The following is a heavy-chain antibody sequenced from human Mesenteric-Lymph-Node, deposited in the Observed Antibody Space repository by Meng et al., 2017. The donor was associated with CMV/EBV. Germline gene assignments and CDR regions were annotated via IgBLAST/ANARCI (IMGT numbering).Heavy chain of an antibody. CDR2: IYYTGTT. CDR1: GGSITSHDYY. V-gene: IGHV4-30-4*08. D-gene: IGHD3-10*01. J-gene: IGHJ5*02. CDR3: ARDMEGTYGTLNWFDP. Sequence: SETLSLTCTVSGGSITSHDYYWSWIRQPPGKGLEWIGYIYYTGTTYYSPSLKSRVTISRDTSKNQFPLILNSVTSADTAVHYCARDMEGTYGTLNWFDPWGQGILVTVSS.